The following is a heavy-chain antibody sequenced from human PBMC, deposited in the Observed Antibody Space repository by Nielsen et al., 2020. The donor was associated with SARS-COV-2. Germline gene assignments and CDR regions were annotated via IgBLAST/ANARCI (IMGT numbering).Heavy chain of an antibody. CDR3: ARDPGGYYDSSGYYPHDY. J-gene: IGHJ4*02. V-gene: IGHV3-33*01. D-gene: IGHD3-22*01. CDR2: IWYDGSNK. Sequence: VRQAPGKGLEWVAVIWYDGSNKYYADSVKGRFTISRDNSKNTLYLQMNSLRAEDTAVYYCARDPGGYYDSSGYYPHDYWGQGTLVTVSS.